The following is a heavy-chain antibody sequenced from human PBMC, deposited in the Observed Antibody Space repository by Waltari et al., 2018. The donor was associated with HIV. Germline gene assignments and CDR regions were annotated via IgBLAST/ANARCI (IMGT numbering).Heavy chain of an antibody. D-gene: IGHD6-19*01. V-gene: IGHV3-48*03. CDR3: ARDSSGGTHDI. J-gene: IGHJ3*02. CDR2: ISSSGSTI. Sequence: EVQLVESGGGLVQPGGSLRLSCAASGFTFSSYEMNWVRQAPGKGLEWVSYISSSGSTIYYADSVKGRFTISRDNAKNSLYLQMNSLRAEDTAVYYCARDSSGGTHDIWGQGTMVTVSS. CDR1: GFTFSSYE.